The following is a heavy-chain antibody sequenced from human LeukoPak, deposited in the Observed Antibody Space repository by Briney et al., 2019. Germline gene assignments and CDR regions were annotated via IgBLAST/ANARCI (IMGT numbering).Heavy chain of an antibody. V-gene: IGHV3-74*01. CDR3: ARMNPRSSAFDY. Sequence: GGSLRLSCAASGFTFSDYWMYWVRQAPGKGLVCVSRINSDGSIIDYVDSVKGRFTISRDNSKNTLYLQMNSLRAEDTAVYYCARMNPRSSAFDYWGQGTLVTVSS. D-gene: IGHD6-19*01. J-gene: IGHJ4*02. CDR2: INSDGSII. CDR1: GFTFSDYW.